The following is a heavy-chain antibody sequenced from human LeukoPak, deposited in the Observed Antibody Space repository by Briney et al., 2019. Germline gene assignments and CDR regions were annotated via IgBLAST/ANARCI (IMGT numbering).Heavy chain of an antibody. J-gene: IGHJ4*02. CDR2: IKQDGSEK. CDR3: ARDPYCSSTSCYGSPVGVGS. V-gene: IGHV3-7*01. D-gene: IGHD2-2*01. CDR1: GFTFSAYN. Sequence: GGSLRLSCAASGFTFSAYNMNWVRQAPGKGLEWVANIKQDGSEKYYVDSVKGRFTISRDNAKNSLYLQMNSLRAEDTAVYYCARDPYCSSTSCYGSPVGVGSWGQGTLVTVSS.